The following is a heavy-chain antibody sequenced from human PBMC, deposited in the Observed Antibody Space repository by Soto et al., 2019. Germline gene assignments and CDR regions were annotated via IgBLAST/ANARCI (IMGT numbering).Heavy chain of an antibody. CDR2: MNPNSGNT. J-gene: IGHJ6*03. CDR3: ARGGPLSSGYSSSWYYYYYMDV. Sequence: ASVKVSCKASGYTFTNYDINWVRQATGQGLEWMGWMNPNSGNTGYAQKFQGRVTMTRNTSISTAYMELSSLRSEDTAVYYCARGGPLSSGYSSSWYYYYYMDVWGKGTTVTVSS. D-gene: IGHD6-13*01. V-gene: IGHV1-8*01. CDR1: GYTFTNYD.